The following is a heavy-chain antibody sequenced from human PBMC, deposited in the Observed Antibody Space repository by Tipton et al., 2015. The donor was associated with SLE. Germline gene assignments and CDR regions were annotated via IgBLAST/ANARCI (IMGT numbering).Heavy chain of an antibody. V-gene: IGHV4-30-4*01. J-gene: IGHJ4*02. CDR2: IYYSGST. Sequence: LRLSCTVSGGSISSVGYYWSWIRQPPGKGLEWIGYIYYSGSTYYNPSLKSRVTISVDTSKNQFSLKLSSVTAADTAVYYCARGGPVGYWGQGTLVTVSS. CDR3: ARGGPVGY. CDR1: GGSISSVGYY.